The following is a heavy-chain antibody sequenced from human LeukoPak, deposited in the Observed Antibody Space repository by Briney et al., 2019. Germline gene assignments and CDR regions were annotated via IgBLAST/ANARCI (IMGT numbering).Heavy chain of an antibody. V-gene: IGHV3-7*01. Sequence: GGSLRLSCAASGFTFSSYWMSWVRQAPGKGLEWVANIKQDGSEKYYVDSVKGRFTISRDNAKNSLYLQMNSLRAEDMAVYYCASEGAQNSFDYWGQGTLVTVSS. CDR3: ASEGAQNSFDY. CDR2: IKQDGSEK. D-gene: IGHD1-26*01. J-gene: IGHJ4*02. CDR1: GFTFSSYW.